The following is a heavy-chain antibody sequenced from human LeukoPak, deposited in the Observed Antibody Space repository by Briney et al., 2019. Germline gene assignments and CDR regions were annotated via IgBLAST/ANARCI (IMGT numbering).Heavy chain of an antibody. V-gene: IGHV4-34*01. CDR2: INHSGST. D-gene: IGHD1-26*01. CDR3: ARGTSGSYDWFDP. CDR1: GGSFSSYY. J-gene: IGHJ5*02. Sequence: PSETLSLTCTVSGGSFSSYYWSWIRQPAGKGLEGIGEINHSGSTNYNPSLKSRVTISVDSSKNQFSLKLSSVTAADTAVCYCARGTSGSYDWFDPWGQGTLVTVSS.